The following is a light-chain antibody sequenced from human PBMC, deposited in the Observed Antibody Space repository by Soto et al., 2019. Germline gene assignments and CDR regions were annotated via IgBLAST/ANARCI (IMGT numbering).Light chain of an antibody. CDR2: AAS. CDR3: QQSYSTPPVT. V-gene: IGKV1-39*01. Sequence: DIQMTQSPSSLSASVGDRVTITCRTRQSISSYLYWYQQKPGKAPTLLIYAASSLQSGVPSRFSGSRSWTDFTLTISSLQPEYFATYYCQQSYSTPPVTFGQGTRLEIK. J-gene: IGKJ5*01. CDR1: QSISSY.